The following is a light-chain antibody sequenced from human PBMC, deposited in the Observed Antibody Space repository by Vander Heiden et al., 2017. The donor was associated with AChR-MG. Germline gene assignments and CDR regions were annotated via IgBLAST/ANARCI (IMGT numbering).Light chain of an antibody. CDR3: QRYNDWRTT. CDR2: GAS. CDR1: QSLSNN. V-gene: IGKV3-15*01. Sequence: EIVMTQSPATLSVSPGERATLSCRASQSLSNNLAWYQQKPGQAPRLLISGASTRATGIPARFSGSGSGTEFTLTISSLQSEDFAVYYCQRYNDWRTTFGLGARLGIK. J-gene: IGKJ5*01.